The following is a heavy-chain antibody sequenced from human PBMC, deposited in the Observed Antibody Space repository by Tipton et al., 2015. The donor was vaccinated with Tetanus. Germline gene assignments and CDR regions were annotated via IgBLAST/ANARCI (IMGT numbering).Heavy chain of an antibody. CDR1: GFTVSSNY. V-gene: IGHV3-53*01. D-gene: IGHD2-2*01. Sequence: SLRLSCAASGFTVSSNYMTWVRQAPGKGLEWVSLIYSGGNTYYADSVKGRFTISRDNSKNTLYLQMNSLRAEDTAVYYCNGGSTRAYFDYWGQGTLVTVSS. J-gene: IGHJ4*02. CDR2: IYSGGNT. CDR3: NGGSTRAYFDY.